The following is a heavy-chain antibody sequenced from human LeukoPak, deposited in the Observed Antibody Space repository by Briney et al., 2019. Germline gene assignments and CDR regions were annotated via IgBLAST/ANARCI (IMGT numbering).Heavy chain of an antibody. CDR1: GFTFSSYE. CDR3: ARSVYDILTGYYPGWFDP. Sequence: GGSLRLSCAASGFTFSSYEMNWVRQAPGKGLEWVSDISSSGSTIYYADSVKGRFTISRDNAKNSLYLQLNSLRAEDTAVYYCARSVYDILTGYYPGWFDPWGQGTLVTVSS. V-gene: IGHV3-48*03. D-gene: IGHD3-9*01. CDR2: ISSSGSTI. J-gene: IGHJ5*02.